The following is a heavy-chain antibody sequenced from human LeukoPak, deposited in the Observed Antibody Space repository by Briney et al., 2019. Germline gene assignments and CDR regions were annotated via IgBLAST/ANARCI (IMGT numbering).Heavy chain of an antibody. Sequence: GASVKVSCKASGYTFTGYYMHWVRQAPGQGLEWMGWINPNSGGTNYAQKLQGRVTMTTDTSTSTAYMELRSLRSDDTAVYYCARDALVPATAIRGDYWGQGTLVTVSS. CDR2: INPNSGGT. CDR3: ARDALVPATAIRGDY. CDR1: GYTFTGYY. D-gene: IGHD2-2*02. V-gene: IGHV1-2*02. J-gene: IGHJ4*02.